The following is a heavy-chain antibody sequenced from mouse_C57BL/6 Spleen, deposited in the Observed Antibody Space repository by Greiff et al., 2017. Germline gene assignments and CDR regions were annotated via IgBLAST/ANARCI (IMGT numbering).Heavy chain of an antibody. CDR3: ARSWTVGAFGY. D-gene: IGHD1-1*01. CDR2: IYPGDGDT. Sequence: QVPLQQSGPELVKPGASVKISCKASGYAFSSSWMNWVKQRPGKGLEWIGRIYPGDGDTKYSGKFKGKATLTAAKSSSTAYMQLSSLKSKAAAVYFSARSWTVGAFGYWGQGTTLTVSS. CDR1: GYAFSSSW. J-gene: IGHJ2*01. V-gene: IGHV1-82*01.